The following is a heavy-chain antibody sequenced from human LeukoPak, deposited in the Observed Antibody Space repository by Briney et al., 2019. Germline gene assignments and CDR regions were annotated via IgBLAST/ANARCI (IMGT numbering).Heavy chain of an antibody. CDR2: IYYSGST. D-gene: IGHD1-7*01. CDR1: GGSISSYY. Sequence: PSETLSLTCTVSGGSISSYYWSWIRQPPGKGLEWIGYIYYSGSTNYNPSLKSRVTISVDTSKNQFSLKLSSVTAADTAVYYCARIYITGTTLWSSYYSYYMDVWGKGTTVTVSS. J-gene: IGHJ6*03. V-gene: IGHV4-59*01. CDR3: ARIYITGTTLWSSYYSYYMDV.